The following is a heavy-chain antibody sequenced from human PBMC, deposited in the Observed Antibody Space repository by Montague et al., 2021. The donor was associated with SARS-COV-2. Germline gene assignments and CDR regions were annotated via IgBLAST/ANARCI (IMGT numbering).Heavy chain of an antibody. D-gene: IGHD2-15*01. J-gene: IGHJ4*02. CDR2: ISDSGST. V-gene: IGHV4-59*08. CDR1: GGSISSIY. CDR3: ERHYSATLPAVY. Sequence: SETLSLTCTVSGGSISSIYWSWFRQPPGKGLEWIGYISDSGSTNYNHSLTSRVTMSVDTSKNQFSLTVNSVTAADTAVYYCERHYSATLPAVYWGQGTLVTVSS.